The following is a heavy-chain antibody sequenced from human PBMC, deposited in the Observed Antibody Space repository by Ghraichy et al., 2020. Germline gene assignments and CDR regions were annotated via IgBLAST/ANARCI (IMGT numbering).Heavy chain of an antibody. CDR3: ARDRREHRRYIWGSYRPDAFDI. CDR1: GGSISSYY. CDR2: IYYSGST. J-gene: IGHJ3*02. V-gene: IGHV4-59*01. Sequence: SETLSLTCTVSGGSISSYYWSWIRQPPGKGLEWIGYIYYSGSTNYNPSLKSRVTISVDTSKNQFSLKLSSVTAADTAVYYCARDRREHRRYIWGSYRPDAFDIWGQGTMVTVSS. D-gene: IGHD3-16*02.